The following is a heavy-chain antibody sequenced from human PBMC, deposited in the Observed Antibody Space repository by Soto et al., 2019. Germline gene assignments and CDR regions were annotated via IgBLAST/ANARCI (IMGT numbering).Heavy chain of an antibody. D-gene: IGHD6-13*01. Sequence: LRLSCAASGFTFSDYYMSWIRQAPGKGLEWVSYISSSSSYTNYADSVKGRFTISRDNAKNSLYLQMNSLRAEDTAVYYCARDRGIAAAGRHWFDPWGQGTLVTVSS. V-gene: IGHV3-11*06. CDR2: ISSSSSYT. CDR3: ARDRGIAAAGRHWFDP. CDR1: GFTFSDYY. J-gene: IGHJ5*02.